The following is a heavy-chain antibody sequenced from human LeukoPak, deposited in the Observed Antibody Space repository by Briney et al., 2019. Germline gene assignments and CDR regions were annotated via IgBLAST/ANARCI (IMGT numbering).Heavy chain of an antibody. CDR3: ARGDSGGFDY. CDR2: MNPNSGNT. V-gene: IGHV1-8*02. D-gene: IGHD6-19*01. Sequence: ASVKVSCKASGGTFSSYAINWVRQATGQGLEWTGWMNPNSGNTGYAQKFQGRVTMTRNTSISTAYMELSSLRSEDTAVYYCARGDSGGFDYWGQGTLVTVSS. J-gene: IGHJ4*02. CDR1: GGTFSSYA.